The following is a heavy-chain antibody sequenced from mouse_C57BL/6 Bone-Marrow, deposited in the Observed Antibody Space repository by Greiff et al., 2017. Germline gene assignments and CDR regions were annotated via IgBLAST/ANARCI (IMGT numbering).Heavy chain of an antibody. D-gene: IGHD2-5*01. J-gene: IGHJ3*01. CDR3: ARGKDCSNSFAY. CDR2: ISTYYGDA. V-gene: IGHV1-67*01. Sequence: QVQLQQSGPELVRPGVSVKISCKGSGYTFTDYAMHWVKQSHAKSLEWIGVISTYYGDASYNQKFKDQDTMTVDKSSSTAYMELARLTSEDSAVYYCARGKDCSNSFAYWGQGTLVTVSA. CDR1: GYTFTDYA.